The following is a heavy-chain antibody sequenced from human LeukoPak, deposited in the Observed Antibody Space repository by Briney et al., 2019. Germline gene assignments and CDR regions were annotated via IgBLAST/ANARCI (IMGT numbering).Heavy chain of an antibody. CDR3: ARDPSGRGMDV. CDR2: IGIAGDT. J-gene: IGHJ6*02. D-gene: IGHD6-19*01. Sequence: GGSLRLSCAASGFTFSSYDMQWVRQVIGKGLEWGSAIGIAGDTHYSGSVKGRFTISRENAKNSLYLQMNSLRAGDTAVYYCARDPSGRGMDVWGQGTTVTVSS. CDR1: GFTFSSYD. V-gene: IGHV3-13*01.